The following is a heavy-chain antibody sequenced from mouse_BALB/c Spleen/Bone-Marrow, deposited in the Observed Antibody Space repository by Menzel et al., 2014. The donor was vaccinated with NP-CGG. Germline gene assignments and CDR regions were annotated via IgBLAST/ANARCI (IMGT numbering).Heavy chain of an antibody. CDR2: IDPANGNT. CDR1: GFNIKDTY. CDR3: ASYYYGSAWFAY. V-gene: IGHV14-3*02. D-gene: IGHD1-1*01. J-gene: IGHJ3*01. Sequence: QLQQSGAELVKPGASVKLSCTASGFNIKDTYMHWVKQRPEQGLEWIGRIDPANGNTKYDPKFQGKATITADTSSNTAYLQLSSLTSEDTAVYYCASYYYGSAWFAYWGQGTLVTVSA.